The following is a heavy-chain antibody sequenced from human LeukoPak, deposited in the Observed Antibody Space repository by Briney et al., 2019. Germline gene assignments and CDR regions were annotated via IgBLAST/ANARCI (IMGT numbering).Heavy chain of an antibody. V-gene: IGHV1-2*02. CDR2: INPNSGGT. D-gene: IGHD3-22*01. Sequence: GASVKVSCRASGYTFTGYYMHWVRQAPGRGLEWMGWINPNSGGTNYAQKFQGRVTMTRDTSISTAYMELSRLRSDDTAVYYCARVGRYYDSSGYYSFLDYWGQGTLVTVSS. CDR1: GYTFTGYY. J-gene: IGHJ4*02. CDR3: ARVGRYYDSSGYYSFLDY.